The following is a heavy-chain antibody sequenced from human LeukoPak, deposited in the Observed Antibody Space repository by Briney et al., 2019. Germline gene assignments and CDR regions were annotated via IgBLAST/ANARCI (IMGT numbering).Heavy chain of an antibody. Sequence: GGSLRLSCAASGFTFSSYEMHWVRQAPGKGLEWVSYISSSDSTIYYADSVKGRFTISRDNAKNSLYLQMNSLRAEDTAVYYCARTYFGSGNTLVHWGQGTLVTVSS. CDR3: ARTYFGSGNTLVH. CDR2: ISSSDSTI. J-gene: IGHJ4*02. V-gene: IGHV3-48*03. CDR1: GFTFSSYE. D-gene: IGHD3-10*01.